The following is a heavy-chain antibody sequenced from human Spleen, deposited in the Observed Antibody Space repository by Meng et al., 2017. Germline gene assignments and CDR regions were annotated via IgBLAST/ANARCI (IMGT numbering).Heavy chain of an antibody. CDR2: IIPILGIA. CDR3: ARTGVTTIDY. V-gene: IGHV1-69*02. Sequence: QAQLVQSGAEVKKPGASLKVSCKASGYSFSGYTISWVRQAPGQGLEWMGRIIPILGIANYAQKFQGRVTITVDKSTSTAYMELSSLRSEDTAVYYCARTGVTTIDYWGQGTLVTVSS. D-gene: IGHD4-17*01. CDR1: GYSFSGYT. J-gene: IGHJ4*02.